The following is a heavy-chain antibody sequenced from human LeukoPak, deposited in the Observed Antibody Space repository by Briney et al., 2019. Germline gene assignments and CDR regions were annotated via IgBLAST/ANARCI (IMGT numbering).Heavy chain of an antibody. CDR3: ARWAGGSSGYADYYYYYMDV. Sequence: PGGSLRLSCAASGFTFSSYAMHWVRQAPGKGLEWVAVISYDGSNKYYADSVKGRFTISRDNSKNTLYLQMNSLRAEDTAVYYCARWAGGSSGYADYYYYYMDVWGKGTTVTISS. CDR1: GFTFSSYA. CDR2: ISYDGSNK. V-gene: IGHV3-30*04. D-gene: IGHD3-22*01. J-gene: IGHJ6*03.